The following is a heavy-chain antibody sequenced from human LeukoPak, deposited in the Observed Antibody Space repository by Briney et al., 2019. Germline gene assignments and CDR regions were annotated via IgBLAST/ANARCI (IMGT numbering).Heavy chain of an antibody. Sequence: PSETLSLTCTVSGGSISSYYGSWIQQPPGKGLEGIGYIYYSWSTNYNPSLKSRVTISVDTSKNQFSLKMSSVTAADTAVYYCARGTKYTSGYRVTELGSGYSDYWGQGTLVTVSS. D-gene: IGHD5-18*01. CDR1: GGSISSYY. J-gene: IGHJ4*02. V-gene: IGHV4-59*01. CDR2: IYYSWST. CDR3: ARGTKYTSGYRVTELGSGYSDY.